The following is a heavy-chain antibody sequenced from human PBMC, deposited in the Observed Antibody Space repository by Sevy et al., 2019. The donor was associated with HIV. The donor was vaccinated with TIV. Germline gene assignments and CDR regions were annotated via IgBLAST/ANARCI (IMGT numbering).Heavy chain of an antibody. J-gene: IGHJ4*02. V-gene: IGHV3-15*07. D-gene: IGHD3-3*02. Sequence: GSLRLSCTASGFDFPNAWMNWIRQVPGKGLEWVGHIKSITDGGAADYAAPVKGRFTISRHDSKNTLYLQMNSLKAEDTAVYYCSTDDLISYWGRGTLVTVSS. CDR3: STDDLISY. CDR1: GFDFPNAW. CDR2: IKSITDGGAA.